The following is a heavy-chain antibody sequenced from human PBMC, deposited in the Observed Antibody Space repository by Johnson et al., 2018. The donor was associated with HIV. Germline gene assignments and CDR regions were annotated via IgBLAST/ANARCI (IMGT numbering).Heavy chain of an antibody. V-gene: IGHV3-30*03. CDR3: ARGLTIFGVVTDAFDI. CDR1: GFNFNDNY. CDR2: ICYDGRTK. Sequence: QVQLVESGGGLVKPGGSLRLSCAASGFNFNDNYMHWFRQAPGKGLEWVVLICYDGRTKFYADYVKGQSTISSDNSKTTLYLQMGSLRAEDMAVYYCARGLTIFGVVTDAFDIWGQGTMVTVSS. D-gene: IGHD3-3*01. J-gene: IGHJ3*02.